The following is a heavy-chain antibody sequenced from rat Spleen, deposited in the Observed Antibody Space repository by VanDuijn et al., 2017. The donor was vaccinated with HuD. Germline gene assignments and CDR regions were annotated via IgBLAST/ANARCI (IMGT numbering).Heavy chain of an antibody. CDR2: MSYNGDA. V-gene: IGHV2-63*01. CDR3: TRDPVIGWYLDF. D-gene: IGHD1-12*01. Sequence: QVQLKESGPGLVQPSQTLSLTCIVSGFSLTSYNVHWVRQPPGKGLAWMGRMSYNGDASYNSALKSRLSISRDTSKNQVFLKMNSLQTDDTGTYYCTRDPVIGWYLDFWGPGTMVTVSS. CDR1: GFSLTSYN. J-gene: IGHJ1*01.